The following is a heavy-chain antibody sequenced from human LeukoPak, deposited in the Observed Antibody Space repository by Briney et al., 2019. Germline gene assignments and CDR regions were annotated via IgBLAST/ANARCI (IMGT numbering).Heavy chain of an antibody. J-gene: IGHJ4*02. CDR3: AREATDYYDFWSGYYPRPAYFDY. D-gene: IGHD3-3*01. CDR2: IYTSGST. V-gene: IGHV4-61*02. Sequence: PSETLSLTCTVSGGSISSGSYYWSWIRQPAGKGLEWIGRIYTSGSTNYDPSLKSRVTISVDTSKNQFSLKLSSVTAADTAVYYCAREATDYYDFWSGYYPRPAYFDYWGQGTLVTVSS. CDR1: GGSISSGSYY.